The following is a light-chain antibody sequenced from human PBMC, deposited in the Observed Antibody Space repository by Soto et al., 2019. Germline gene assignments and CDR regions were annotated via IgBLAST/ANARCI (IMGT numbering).Light chain of an antibody. CDR1: QSVRSN. V-gene: IGKV3-15*01. Sequence: EIVMTQSPATLSVSPGESVTLSCWTSQSVRSNLAWYQQKPGQAPRLLIYGASTRAAGIPVRFSGGGSGTEFPLTISGLQSEDLAIYYCQQSKKWPPLTFGPGTRVEFK. J-gene: IGKJ1*01. CDR2: GAS. CDR3: QQSKKWPPLT.